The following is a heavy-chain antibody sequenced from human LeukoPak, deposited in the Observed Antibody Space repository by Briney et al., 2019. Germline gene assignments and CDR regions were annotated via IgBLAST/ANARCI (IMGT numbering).Heavy chain of an antibody. Sequence: SETLSLTCTVSGGSISSYYWSWIRHPPGKGLEWIGYIYYSGSTNYNPSLKSRVTISVDTSKNQFSLKLSSVTAADTAVYYCARQGYYYDSSGDAFDIWGQGTMVTVSS. CDR2: IYYSGST. CDR1: GGSISSYY. V-gene: IGHV4-59*01. J-gene: IGHJ3*02. CDR3: ARQGYYYDSSGDAFDI. D-gene: IGHD3-22*01.